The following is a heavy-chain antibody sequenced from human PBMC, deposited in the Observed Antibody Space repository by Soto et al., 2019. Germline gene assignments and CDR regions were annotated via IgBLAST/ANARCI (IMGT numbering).Heavy chain of an antibody. Sequence: VQLLESGGDLVQPGGSLRLSCAASGFTFSNYAMSWVRQAPGKELEWVSSINIVGGNTNYADSVRGRFTMSRDDSKNTVFLQMMSRRAEDTAIYYCSKNADFDDWGQGTLVSVAS. CDR2: INIVGGNT. CDR1: GFTFSNYA. V-gene: IGHV3-23*01. J-gene: IGHJ4*02. CDR3: SKNADFDD.